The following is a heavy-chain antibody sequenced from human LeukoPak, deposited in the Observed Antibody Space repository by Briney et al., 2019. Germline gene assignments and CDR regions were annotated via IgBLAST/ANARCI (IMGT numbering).Heavy chain of an antibody. D-gene: IGHD5-18*01. Sequence: GGSLRLSCAASGFTFSDYYMSWIRQAPGKGLEWVSYLSSSGNTIYYADSVKGRFTISRDNAKNSLYLRMNSLRAEDTAVYYCARDSDGYSSGRSLEYWGQGSLVTVSS. CDR3: ARDSDGYSSGRSLEY. CDR2: LSSSGNTI. J-gene: IGHJ4*02. V-gene: IGHV3-11*04. CDR1: GFTFSDYY.